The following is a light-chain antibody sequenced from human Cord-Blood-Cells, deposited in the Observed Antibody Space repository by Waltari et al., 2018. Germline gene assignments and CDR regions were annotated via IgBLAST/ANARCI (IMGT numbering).Light chain of an antibody. J-gene: IGKJ2*01. V-gene: IGKV1-39*01. Sequence: DIQMTQSPSSLSASVVDRVIITCRATQSIISYLNWYQQNPGKAPKRLISAESSLQSRLPXXFSGSGSGTDFTLTISSLQPEDFATYYCQQSYSTPYTFGQGTKLEIK. CDR3: QQSYSTPYT. CDR1: QSIISY. CDR2: AES.